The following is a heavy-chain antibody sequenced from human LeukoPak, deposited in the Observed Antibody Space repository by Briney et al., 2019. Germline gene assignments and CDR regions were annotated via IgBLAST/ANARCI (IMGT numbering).Heavy chain of an antibody. Sequence: SETLSLTCSVSGGSISSNYWTWIRQSPGKGLEYIGHVFYTGRTRYNPSLQRRLTISLDTSNNHFSLQLTSVSAADTAVYYRARLLDYDNSGAPDIFDIWGQGTMVTVSS. CDR1: GGSISSNY. V-gene: IGHV4-59*01. CDR2: VFYTGRT. D-gene: IGHD3-22*01. J-gene: IGHJ3*02. CDR3: ARLLDYDNSGAPDIFDI.